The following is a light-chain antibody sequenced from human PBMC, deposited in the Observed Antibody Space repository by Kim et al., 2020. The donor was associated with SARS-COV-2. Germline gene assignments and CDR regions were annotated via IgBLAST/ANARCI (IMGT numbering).Light chain of an antibody. CDR3: QQRSNWPPALT. Sequence: PGDRATPACMSSQSFSTYLAFYQHNPGPAPRLLIYDASNSATGVPARFSGSGSWTDFTLTISSLQSEDFAVYYCQQRSNWPPALTFGGGTKVDIK. CDR2: DAS. J-gene: IGKJ4*01. V-gene: IGKV3-11*01. CDR1: QSFSTY.